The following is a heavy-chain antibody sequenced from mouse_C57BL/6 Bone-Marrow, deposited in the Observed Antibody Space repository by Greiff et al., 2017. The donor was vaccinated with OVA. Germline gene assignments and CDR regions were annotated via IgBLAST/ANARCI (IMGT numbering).Heavy chain of an antibody. V-gene: IGHV1-50*01. D-gene: IGHD3-2*02. J-gene: IGHJ4*01. CDR2: IDPSDSYT. CDR1: GYTFTSYW. Sequence: QVQLQQPGAELVKPGASVKLSCKASGYTFTSYWMQWVKQRPGQGLEWIGEIDPSDSYTNSNQKFKGKATLTVDTSSSTAYMQLSSLTSEDSAVYYCARDSSGYIYYAMDYWGQGTSVTVYS. CDR3: ARDSSGYIYYAMDY.